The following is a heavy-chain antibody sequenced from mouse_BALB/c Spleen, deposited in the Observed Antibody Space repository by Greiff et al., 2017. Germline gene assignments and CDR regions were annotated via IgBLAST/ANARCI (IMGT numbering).Heavy chain of an antibody. V-gene: IGHV3-2*02. J-gene: IGHJ1*01. D-gene: IGHD2-4*01. CDR1: GYSITSDYA. CDR2: ISYSGST. CDR3: ARLIYYDYSYWYFDV. Sequence: VQLKQSGPGLVKPSQSLSLTCTVTGYSITSDYAWNWIRQFPGNKLEWMGYISYSGSTSYNPSLKSRISITRDTSKNQFFLQLNSVTTEDTATYYCARLIYYDYSYWYFDVWGAGTTVTVSS.